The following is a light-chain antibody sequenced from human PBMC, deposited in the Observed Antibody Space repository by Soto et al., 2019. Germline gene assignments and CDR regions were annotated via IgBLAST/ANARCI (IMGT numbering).Light chain of an antibody. J-gene: IGKJ1*01. Sequence: KQCKSSLSPSDGKRVTITCRASQSILTYLNWYLQKPGRAPKLLIYDASALPRGVPSRFSGSGSGTKFTLTIVSLQPDDLAAFYFQSHHSFSGTFR. CDR1: QSILTY. CDR2: DAS. CDR3: QSHHSFSGT. V-gene: IGKV1-39*01.